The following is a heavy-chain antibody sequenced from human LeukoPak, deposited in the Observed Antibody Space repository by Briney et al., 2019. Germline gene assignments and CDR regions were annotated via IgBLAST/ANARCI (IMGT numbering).Heavy chain of an antibody. V-gene: IGHV1-8*01. CDR2: MNPNSGNT. CDR1: GYTFTSYD. J-gene: IGHJ4*02. CDR3: ARGRWGPKNDVVVTRAFPRAKKYYFDY. D-gene: IGHD2-21*02. Sequence: ASVKVSCKASGYTFTSYDINWVRQATGQGLEWMGWMNPNSGNTGYAQKFQGRVTMTRNTSISTAYMELSSLRSEDTAVYYCARGRWGPKNDVVVTRAFPRAKKYYFDYWGQGTLVTVSS.